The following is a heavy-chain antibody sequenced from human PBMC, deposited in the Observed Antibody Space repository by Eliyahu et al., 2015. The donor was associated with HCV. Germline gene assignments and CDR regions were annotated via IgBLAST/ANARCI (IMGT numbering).Heavy chain of an antibody. CDR3: ASGGGGIAVTGTGGWFDP. D-gene: IGHD6-19*01. CDR2: GHYSGST. Sequence: QVQLQESGPGLVKPSETLSLTCTVXGGXXTTYYWSRIRQPPGKGLXWIGYGHYSGSTNYNPSLKSRVTISLDTSKNQFSLNLTSVTAADTAMYYCASGGGGIAVTGTGGWFDPWGQGTLVTVSS. CDR1: GGXXTTYY. J-gene: IGHJ5*02. V-gene: IGHV4-59*01.